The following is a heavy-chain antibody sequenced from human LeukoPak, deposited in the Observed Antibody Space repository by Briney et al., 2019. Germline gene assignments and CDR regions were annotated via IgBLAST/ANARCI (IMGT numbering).Heavy chain of an antibody. D-gene: IGHD6-19*01. J-gene: IGHJ4*02. CDR3: ARAKGSGWYEGGY. CDR1: GFTFSSYS. CDR2: ISSSSSYI. V-gene: IGHV3-21*01. Sequence: RGSLRLSRAASGFTFSSYSMNWVRQAAGRGREWVSSISSSSSYIYYADSVRGGFTLSRDNAKNSLYLQMNSLRAEDTAVYYCARAKGSGWYEGGYGGQGTLVTVSS.